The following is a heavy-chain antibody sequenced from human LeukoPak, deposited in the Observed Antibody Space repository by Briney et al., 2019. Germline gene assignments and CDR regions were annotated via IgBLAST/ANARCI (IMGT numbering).Heavy chain of an antibody. V-gene: IGHV3-21*01. Sequence: GGSLRLSCAASGFTFSTYTMNWVRQAPGKGLEWVSSISSSVSYTYYADSVKGRFTISRDNAKNSLFLQMNSLRAEDTAVYYCARSGIAVAGTREDYWGQGTLVTVSS. D-gene: IGHD6-19*01. CDR3: ARSGIAVAGTREDY. CDR1: GFTFSTYT. CDR2: ISSSVSYT. J-gene: IGHJ4*02.